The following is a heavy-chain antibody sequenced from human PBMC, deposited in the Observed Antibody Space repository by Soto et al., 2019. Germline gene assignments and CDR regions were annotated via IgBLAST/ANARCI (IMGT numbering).Heavy chain of an antibody. D-gene: IGHD4-17*01. Sequence: QVQLVQSGAEVKKPGSSVKVSCKASGGTFSSYAISWVRQAPGQGLEWMGGIIPIFGTANYAQKFQGRVTITADESTSTDYMELRSLRSEDTAVYYCARLDYGDYDSWFDPWGQGTLVTVSS. J-gene: IGHJ5*02. V-gene: IGHV1-69*12. CDR3: ARLDYGDYDSWFDP. CDR1: GGTFSSYA. CDR2: IIPIFGTA.